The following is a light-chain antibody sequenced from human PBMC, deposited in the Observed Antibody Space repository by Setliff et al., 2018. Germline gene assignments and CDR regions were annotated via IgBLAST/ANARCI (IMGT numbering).Light chain of an antibody. J-gene: IGLJ1*01. CDR2: DVT. V-gene: IGLV2-14*03. CDR1: SSDVGSYDF. Sequence: QSALTQPASVSGSPGQSITISCSGTSSDVGSYDFVSWYQQHPAKAPKLIIYDVTNRPSGVPNRFSGSKAGNTASLTISGLQAEDEADYYCSAYTSSSTQVFGTGTKVTVL. CDR3: SAYTSSSTQV.